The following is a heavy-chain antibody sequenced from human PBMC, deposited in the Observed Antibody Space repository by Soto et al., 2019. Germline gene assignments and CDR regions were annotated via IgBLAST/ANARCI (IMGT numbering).Heavy chain of an antibody. V-gene: IGHV1-46*01. D-gene: IGHD3-10*01. Sequence: ASVKVSCKASGLSFSDYFMHWVRQAPGQGLEWMGIINPSGDSRNYAQKFQGRVTITRDTSTSTVYMDLSSLRYEDTAVYYCARDNSQNFGTPADSSWFNPLGQGTLVTVSS. CDR2: INPSGDSR. CDR1: GLSFSDYF. J-gene: IGHJ5*02. CDR3: ARDNSQNFGTPADSSWFNP.